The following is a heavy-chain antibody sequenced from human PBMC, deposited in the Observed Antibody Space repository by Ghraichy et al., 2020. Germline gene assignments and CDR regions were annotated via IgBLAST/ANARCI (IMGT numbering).Heavy chain of an antibody. CDR2: ISYDGSNK. V-gene: IGHV3-30*04. D-gene: IGHD4-17*01. CDR3: ARDYGDYANYFDY. Sequence: GGSLRLSCAASGFTFSSYAMHWVRQAPGKGLEWVAVISYDGSNKYYADSVKGRFTISRDNSKNTLYLQMNSLRAEDTAVYYCARDYGDYANYFDYWGQGTLVTVSS. CDR1: GFTFSSYA. J-gene: IGHJ4*02.